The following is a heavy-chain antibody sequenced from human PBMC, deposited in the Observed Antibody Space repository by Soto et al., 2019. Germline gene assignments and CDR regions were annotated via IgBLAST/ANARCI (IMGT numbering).Heavy chain of an antibody. CDR3: ARDRAATGSDAFDI. CDR2: IIPIFGTA. Sequence: SVKVSCKASRGTFSSYAISWVRQAPGQGLEWMGGIIPIFGTANYAQKFQGRVTITADESTSTAYMELSSLRSEDTAVYYCARDRAATGSDAFDIWGQGTMVTVSS. CDR1: RGTFSSYA. J-gene: IGHJ3*02. D-gene: IGHD2-15*01. V-gene: IGHV1-69*13.